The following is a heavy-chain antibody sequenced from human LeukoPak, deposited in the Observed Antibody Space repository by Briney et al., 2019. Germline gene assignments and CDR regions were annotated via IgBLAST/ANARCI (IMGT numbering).Heavy chain of an antibody. CDR1: GGSISSHY. D-gene: IGHD6-19*01. V-gene: IGHV4-59*11. J-gene: IGHJ6*03. Sequence: SETLSLTCTVSGGSISSHYWSWIRQPPGKGLEWIGYIYYSGSTNYNPSLKSRVTIPVDTSKNQFSLKLSSVTAADTAVYYCAREETLAVAGPTYYYYYYMDVWGKGTTVTVSS. CDR3: AREETLAVAGPTYYYYYYMDV. CDR2: IYYSGST.